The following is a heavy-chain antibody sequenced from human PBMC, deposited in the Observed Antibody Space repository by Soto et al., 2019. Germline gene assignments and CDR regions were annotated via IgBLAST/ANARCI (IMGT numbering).Heavy chain of an antibody. CDR3: ARAARNYAAFDI. J-gene: IGHJ3*02. CDR1: GFTFSSYW. D-gene: IGHD3-10*01. Sequence: GGSLRLSCAASGFTFSSYWMHWVRQAPGKGLVWVSRINSDGSSTSYADSVKGRFTIXRXXXXXXXXXXXXXXXXEDXXXYYCARAARNYAAFDIWGQGTMVTVSS. CDR2: INSDGSST. V-gene: IGHV3-74*01.